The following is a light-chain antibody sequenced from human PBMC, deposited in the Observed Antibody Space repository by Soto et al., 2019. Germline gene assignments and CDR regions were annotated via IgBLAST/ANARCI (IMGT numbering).Light chain of an antibody. J-gene: IGKJ5*01. V-gene: IGKV3D-11*03. CDR1: QDVGSI. CDR3: QQRLSWQIT. CDR2: DAS. Sequence: DIVLTQSPATLSLSAGERASLSCRASQDVGSIIAWYQQKPGQPPRLLIYDASNRATGIPASFSGSKSGTEFILTISSQEPEHFGVYYSQQRLSWQITFGQGTRLEIK.